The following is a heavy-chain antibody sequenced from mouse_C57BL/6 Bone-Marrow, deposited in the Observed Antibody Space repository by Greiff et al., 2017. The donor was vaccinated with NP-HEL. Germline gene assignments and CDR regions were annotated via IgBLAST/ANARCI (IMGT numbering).Heavy chain of an antibody. CDR3: AFPYYSNPYWYFDV. V-gene: IGHV1-26*01. CDR2: INPNNGGT. Sequence: EVQLQQSGPELVKPGASVKISCKASGYTFTDYYMNWVKQSHGKSLEWIGDINPNNGGTSYNQKFKGKATLTVDKSSSTAYMELRSLTSEDSAVYYCAFPYYSNPYWYFDVWGTGTTVTVSS. J-gene: IGHJ1*03. CDR1: GYTFTDYY. D-gene: IGHD2-5*01.